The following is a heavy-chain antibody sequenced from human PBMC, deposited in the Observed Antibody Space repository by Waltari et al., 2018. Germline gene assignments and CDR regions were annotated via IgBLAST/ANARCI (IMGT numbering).Heavy chain of an antibody. CDR2: IYHSGST. J-gene: IGHJ4*02. D-gene: IGHD6-13*01. Sequence: QVQLQESGPGLVKPSETLSLTCAVSGYSISSGYYWGWIRQPPGKGLEWIGSIYHSGSTYYNPSLKSRVTISVDTSKNQFSLKLSSVTAADTAVYYCARDSDSSSWYLFDYWGQGTLVTVSS. CDR3: ARDSDSSSWYLFDY. V-gene: IGHV4-38-2*02. CDR1: GYSISSGYY.